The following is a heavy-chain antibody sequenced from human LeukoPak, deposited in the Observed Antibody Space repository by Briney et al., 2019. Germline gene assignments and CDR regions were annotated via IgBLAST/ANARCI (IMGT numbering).Heavy chain of an antibody. CDR2: ISSSGTSI. CDR3: AKHTGPYYSWGSYGLDV. D-gene: IGHD3-10*01. CDR1: GFTFSAYN. V-gene: IGHV3-21*01. Sequence: GGSLRLSCAASGFTFSAYNMNWVRQAPGKGLEWVSSISSSGTSIYYAESSKGRFIISRDNAKNSLYLQMNSLRAEDTAVYYCAKHTGPYYSWGSYGLDVWGQGTTVIVSS. J-gene: IGHJ6*02.